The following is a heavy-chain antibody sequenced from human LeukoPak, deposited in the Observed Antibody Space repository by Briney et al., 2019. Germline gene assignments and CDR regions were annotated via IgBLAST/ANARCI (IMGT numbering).Heavy chain of an antibody. Sequence: ASVKVSCKASGYTFTSYGISWVRQAPGQGLEWMGWISAYNGNTNYAQKLQGRVTMTTDTSTSTAYMELRSLRSDDTAVYYCAREGPLTEYCSGGSYYSYAFDIWGQGTMVTVSS. CDR1: GYTFTSYG. D-gene: IGHD2-15*01. CDR2: ISAYNGNT. J-gene: IGHJ3*02. CDR3: AREGPLTEYCSGGSYYSYAFDI. V-gene: IGHV1-18*01.